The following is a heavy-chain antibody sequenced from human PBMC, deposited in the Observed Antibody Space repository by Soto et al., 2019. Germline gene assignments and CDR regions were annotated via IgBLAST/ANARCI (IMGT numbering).Heavy chain of an antibody. D-gene: IGHD3-10*01. Sequence: EVQLVESGGELVQPGGSLRLSCAASGFAFSSHWMHWVRQAPGKGLMWVARVDSDGSITSYADSVKGRFTISRDNTKNTLYLQLSSLRVEDTAVYFCARDPYHYGSYGLDVWGQGTTVTVSS. CDR3: ARDPYHYGSYGLDV. J-gene: IGHJ6*02. CDR2: VDSDGSIT. V-gene: IGHV3-74*01. CDR1: GFAFSSHW.